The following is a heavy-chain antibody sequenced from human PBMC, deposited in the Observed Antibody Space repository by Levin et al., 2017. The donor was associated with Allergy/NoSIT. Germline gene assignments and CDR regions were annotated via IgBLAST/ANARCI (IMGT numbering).Heavy chain of an antibody. J-gene: IGHJ6*02. CDR2: ISWNSGSI. CDR3: AKDSAYSSSWYNYYGMDV. CDR1: GFTFDDYA. D-gene: IGHD6-13*01. Sequence: SCAASGFTFDDYAMHWVRQAPGKGLEWVSGISWNSGSIGYADSVKGRFTISRDNAKNSLYLQMNSLRAEDTALYYCAKDSAYSSSWYNYYGMDVWGQGTTVTVSS. V-gene: IGHV3-9*01.